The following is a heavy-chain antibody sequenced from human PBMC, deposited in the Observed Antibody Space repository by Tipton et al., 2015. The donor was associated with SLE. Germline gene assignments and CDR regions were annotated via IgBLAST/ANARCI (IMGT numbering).Heavy chain of an antibody. V-gene: IGHV3-33*08. CDR1: GFTFSSDA. CDR3: AREVYDFWSGYSPLAY. D-gene: IGHD3-3*01. CDR2: IWYDGSNK. J-gene: IGHJ4*02. Sequence: SLRLSCAASGFTFSSDAMHWVRQAPGKGLEWVAVIWYDGSNKYYADSVKGRFTISRDNSKNTLYLQMNSLRAEDTAVYYCAREVYDFWSGYSPLAYWGQGTLVTVSS.